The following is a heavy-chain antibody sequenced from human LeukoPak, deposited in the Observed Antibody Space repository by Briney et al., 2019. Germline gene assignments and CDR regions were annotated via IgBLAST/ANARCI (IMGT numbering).Heavy chain of an antibody. D-gene: IGHD6-13*01. J-gene: IGHJ6*02. V-gene: IGHV3-48*01. CDR2: ISSSSSTI. CDR3: AREGQQRSFPYYYYYGMDV. Sequence: GGSLRLSCAASGFTFSSYSMNWVRQAPGKGLEWVSYISSSSSTIYYADSVKGRFPISRDNAKNSLYLQMNSLRAEDTAVYYCAREGQQRSFPYYYYYGMDVWGQGTTVTVSS. CDR1: GFTFSSYS.